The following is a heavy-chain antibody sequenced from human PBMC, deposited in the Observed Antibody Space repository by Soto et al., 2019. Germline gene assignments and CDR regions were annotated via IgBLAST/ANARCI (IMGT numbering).Heavy chain of an antibody. D-gene: IGHD4-17*01. V-gene: IGHV1-69*05. CDR1: GDTFSSYA. Sequence: QVQLVQSGAEVKKPGSSVKVSCKASGDTFSSYAISWVRQAPGQGLEWMGGIIPIFATANYAQKFQGRVTIHXXDXTXIAYMGRSRLTSEDTAVYYCARTPPRTTATAYYFDSWGQGSRVTVSA. CDR3: ARTPPRTTATAYYFDS. CDR2: IIPIFATA. J-gene: IGHJ4*02.